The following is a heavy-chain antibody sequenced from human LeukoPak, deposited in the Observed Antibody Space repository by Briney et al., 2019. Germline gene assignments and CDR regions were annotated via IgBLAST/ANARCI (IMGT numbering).Heavy chain of an antibody. J-gene: IGHJ4*02. CDR2: IKQDGSEK. CDR1: GFTFSSYW. D-gene: IGHD5-18*01. Sequence: GGSLRLSCAASGFTFSSYWMSWVRQAPGKGLEWVANIKQDGSEKYYVDSVKGRFTISRDNAKNTLYLQVNSLRAEDTAVYYCARGGRYSYGYIDYWGQGTLVTVSS. CDR3: ARGGRYSYGYIDY. V-gene: IGHV3-7*01.